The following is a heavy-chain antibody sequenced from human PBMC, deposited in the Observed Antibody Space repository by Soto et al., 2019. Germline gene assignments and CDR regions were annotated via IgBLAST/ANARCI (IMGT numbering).Heavy chain of an antibody. D-gene: IGHD2-15*01. CDR3: SREVVAPEGYYYGMDV. V-gene: IGHV3-30-3*01. Sequence: QVQVVESGGGVVQPGRSLRLSCAASGFTFSTYAMHWVRQAPGKGLEWLAVISYDGSQNYYADSVQGRFTISRDKSKNTLDLQMNSLRADDTAVYYCSREVVAPEGYYYGMDVWGQGTTVTVSS. CDR2: ISYDGSQN. J-gene: IGHJ6*02. CDR1: GFTFSTYA.